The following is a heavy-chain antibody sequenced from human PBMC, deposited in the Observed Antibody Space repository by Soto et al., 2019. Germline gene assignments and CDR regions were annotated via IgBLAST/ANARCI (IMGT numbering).Heavy chain of an antibody. CDR2: FSAYSGNT. D-gene: IGHD4-17*01. J-gene: IGHJ4*01. CDR1: GYTFTTYG. CDR3: ARVVKAGDYGDYGRYYFDY. Sequence: QVQLVQSGAEVKKPGASVKVSCKASGYTFTTYGITWVRQAPGQGLEWMGWFSAYSGNTNYAQKLQGRLTVTTDTYTNTAYMDLRSLRSDDTAVYYCARVVKAGDYGDYGRYYFDYWGHGTLVTVSS. V-gene: IGHV1-18*04.